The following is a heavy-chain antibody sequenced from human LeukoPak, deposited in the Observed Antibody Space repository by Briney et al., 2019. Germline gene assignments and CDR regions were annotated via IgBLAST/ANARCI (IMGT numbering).Heavy chain of an antibody. CDR2: INSNSGGT. V-gene: IGHV1-2*02. CDR3: ARGGPYDSSGYPYYFDY. J-gene: IGHJ4*02. D-gene: IGHD3-22*01. Sequence: ASVKVSCKASGYTFTGYYMHWVRQAPGQGLEWMGCINSNSGGTNYAQKFQGRVTMTRDTSISTAYMELSRLRSDDTAVYYCARGGPYDSSGYPYYFDYWGQGTLVTVSS. CDR1: GYTFTGYY.